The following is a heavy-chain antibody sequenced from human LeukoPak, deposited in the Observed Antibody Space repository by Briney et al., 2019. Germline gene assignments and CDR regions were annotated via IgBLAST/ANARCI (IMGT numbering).Heavy chain of an antibody. CDR1: GFTFSSYW. CDR2: INQGGSVI. J-gene: IGHJ4*02. CDR3: ARDGESCINGVCSLFRF. Sequence: GGSLRLSCAASGFTFSSYWMSWVRQAPAKGLEWVANINQGGSVIHYVDSVKGRFTISRDNAKKSLYLQMNSLGVEDTAVYYCARDGESCINGVCSLFRFWGQGILVTVSS. D-gene: IGHD2-8*01. V-gene: IGHV3-7*01.